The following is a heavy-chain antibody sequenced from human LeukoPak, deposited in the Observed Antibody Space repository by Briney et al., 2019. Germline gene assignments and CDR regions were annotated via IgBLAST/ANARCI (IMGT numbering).Heavy chain of an antibody. D-gene: IGHD2-2*01. CDR3: ARAPRYCFSTSCDKYYYYYYMDV. CDR1: GGTFSSYA. J-gene: IGHJ6*03. Sequence: GASVKVSCKASGGTFSSYAISWVRQAPGQGLEWMGGIIPIFGTANYAQKFQGRVTITADKSTSTAYIELSGLRSEDTAVYYCARAPRYCFSTSCDKYYYYYYMDVWGKGTTVTISS. V-gene: IGHV1-69*06. CDR2: IIPIFGTA.